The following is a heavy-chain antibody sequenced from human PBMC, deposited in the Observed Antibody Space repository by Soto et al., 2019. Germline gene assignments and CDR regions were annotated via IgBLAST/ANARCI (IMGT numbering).Heavy chain of an antibody. CDR3: ARDTYSGYDFGL. Sequence: QVQLRESGPGLVKPSQTLSLTCSVSGASVAGGSYYWSWVRQPPGKGLEWIGYIPSRGRPFYNPSRTRRRTISADPSKKQRSRQVTSVTAADTAVYYCARDTYSGYDFGLWGQGTLVTVSS. D-gene: IGHD5-12*01. CDR2: IPSRGRP. J-gene: IGHJ5*02. CDR1: GASVAGGSYY. V-gene: IGHV4-30-4*01.